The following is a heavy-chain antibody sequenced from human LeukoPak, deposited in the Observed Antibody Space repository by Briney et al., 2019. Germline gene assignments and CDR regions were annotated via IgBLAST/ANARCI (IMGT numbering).Heavy chain of an antibody. D-gene: IGHD2-15*01. Sequence: SETLSLTCSVSGGSISSYYWSWIRQPPGKGLEWIGYIYYSGSTNYNPSLKCRVTISVDTSKNQFSLKLSSVTAADTAVYYCARHEGEDLGYCSGGSCSNWFDPWGQGTLVTVSS. CDR3: ARHEGEDLGYCSGGSCSNWFDP. CDR1: GGSISSYY. CDR2: IYYSGST. J-gene: IGHJ5*02. V-gene: IGHV4-59*08.